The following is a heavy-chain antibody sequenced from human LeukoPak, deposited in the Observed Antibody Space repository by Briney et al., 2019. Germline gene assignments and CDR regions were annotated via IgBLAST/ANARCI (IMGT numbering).Heavy chain of an antibody. CDR1: GYTFTNYY. D-gene: IGHD5-24*01. CDR2: INPSGGST. CDR3: ARDRDGSYAFDI. J-gene: IGHJ3*02. Sequence: ASVKVSCKASGYTFTNYYMHWVRQAPGQGPEWMGIINPSGGSTTYAQRFQGRVTMTRDTSRSTVYMELSSLRSEDTAVYYCARDRDGSYAFDIWGQGTMVTVSS. V-gene: IGHV1-46*01.